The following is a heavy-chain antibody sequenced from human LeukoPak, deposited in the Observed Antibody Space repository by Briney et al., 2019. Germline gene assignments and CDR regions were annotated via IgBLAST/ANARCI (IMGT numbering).Heavy chain of an antibody. V-gene: IGHV3-23*01. CDR1: GFTFSSYG. CDR2: ISGSGGST. J-gene: IGHJ6*03. Sequence: GGSLRLSCAASGFTFSSYGMSWVRQAPGKGLEWVSAISGSGGSTYYADSVKGRFTISRDNSKNTLYLQMNSLRAEDTAVYYCAKETLDHIAAAGMGYYYYYYMDVWGKGTTVTISS. CDR3: AKETLDHIAAAGMGYYYYYYMDV. D-gene: IGHD6-13*01.